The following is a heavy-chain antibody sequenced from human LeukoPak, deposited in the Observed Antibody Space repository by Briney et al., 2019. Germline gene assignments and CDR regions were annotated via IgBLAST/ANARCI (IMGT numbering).Heavy chain of an antibody. J-gene: IGHJ4*02. CDR2: IYYSGST. CDR1: GGSISSSSYY. V-gene: IGHV4-39*07. CDR3: ARDSATLRYSSGWYSGY. D-gene: IGHD6-19*01. Sequence: PSETLSLTCTVSGGSISSSSYYWGWIRQPPGKGLEWIGSIYYSGSTYYNPSLKSRVTISVDTSKNQFSLKLSSVTAADTAVYYCARDSATLRYSSGWYSGYWGQGTLVTVSS.